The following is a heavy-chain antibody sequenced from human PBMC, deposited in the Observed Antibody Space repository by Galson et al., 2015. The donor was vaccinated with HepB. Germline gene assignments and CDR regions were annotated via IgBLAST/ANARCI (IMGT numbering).Heavy chain of an antibody. D-gene: IGHD3-3*01. V-gene: IGHV3-33*06. J-gene: IGHJ6*02. CDR3: AKDGYDFWSGYYFGGYYYYGMDV. Sequence: SLRLSCAASGFTFSSYGMHWVRQAPGKGLEWVAVIWYDGSNKYYADSVKGRFTISRDNSKNTLYLQMNSLRAEDTAVYYCAKDGYDFWSGYYFGGYYYYGMDVWGQGTTVTVSS. CDR1: GFTFSSYG. CDR2: IWYDGSNK.